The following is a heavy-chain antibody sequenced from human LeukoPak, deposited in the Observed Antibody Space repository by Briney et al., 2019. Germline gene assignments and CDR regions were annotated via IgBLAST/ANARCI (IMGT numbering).Heavy chain of an antibody. J-gene: IGHJ6*03. CDR2: ISAYNGNT. D-gene: IGHD5-18*01. V-gene: IGHV1-18*01. CDR1: GYTFTSYG. Sequence: GASVKVSRKASGYTFTSYGISWVRQAPGQGLEWMGWISAYNGNTNYAQKLQGRVTMTTDTSTSTAYMELRSLRSDDTAVYYCARYSYGSVYYYYYMDDWGKGTTVTVSS. CDR3: ARYSYGSVYYYYYMDD.